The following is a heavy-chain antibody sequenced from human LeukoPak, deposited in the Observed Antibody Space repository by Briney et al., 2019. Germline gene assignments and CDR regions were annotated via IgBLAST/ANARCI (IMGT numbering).Heavy chain of an antibody. CDR3: ARDGCSSTSCYGEGMDV. CDR1: GFTFSSYA. CDR2: ISYDGSNK. D-gene: IGHD2-2*01. Sequence: GGSLRLSCAASGFTFSSYARHWVRQAPGKGLEWVAVISYDGSNKYYADSVKGRFTISRDNSKNTLYLQMNSLRAEDTAVYYCARDGCSSTSCYGEGMDVWGKGTTVTVSS. J-gene: IGHJ6*03. V-gene: IGHV3-30*04.